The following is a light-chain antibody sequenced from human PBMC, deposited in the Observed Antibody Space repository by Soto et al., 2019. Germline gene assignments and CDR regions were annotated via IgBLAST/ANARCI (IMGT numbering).Light chain of an antibody. CDR1: QGVSGY. CDR3: QQSYSTPPYT. J-gene: IGKJ2*01. V-gene: IGKV1-39*01. CDR2: NAA. Sequence: DIQMTQSPSSLSASVGDRVTITCRASQGVSGYLHWYQVKPGKAPKLLIYNAASLQSWVPSRFSGSGYGTGFTLTISSLQPEDFATYYCQQSYSTPPYTFGQGTKLEI.